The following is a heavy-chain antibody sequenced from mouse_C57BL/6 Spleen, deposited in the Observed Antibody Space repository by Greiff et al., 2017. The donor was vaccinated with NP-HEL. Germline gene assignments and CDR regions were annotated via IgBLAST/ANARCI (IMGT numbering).Heavy chain of an antibody. CDR1: GYTFTSYW. V-gene: IGHV1-55*01. Sequence: VQLQQPGAELVKPGASVKMSCKASGYTFTSYWITWVKQRPGQGLEWIGDIYPGSGSTNYIEKFKSKATLTVDTSSSTAYMQLSSLTSEDSAVYYCARGYDYKGYFEGWGTGTTVTVSS. D-gene: IGHD2-4*01. J-gene: IGHJ1*03. CDR3: ARGYDYKGYFEG. CDR2: IYPGSGST.